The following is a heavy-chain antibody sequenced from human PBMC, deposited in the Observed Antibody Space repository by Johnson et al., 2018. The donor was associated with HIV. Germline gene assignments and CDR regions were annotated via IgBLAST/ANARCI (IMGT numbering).Heavy chain of an antibody. D-gene: IGHD1-26*01. J-gene: IGHJ3*02. CDR2: ISYDGSNK. V-gene: IGHV3-30*04. CDR1: GFTFSSYA. CDR3: AKEVATRGIVGARGAFDI. Sequence: QVQLVESGGGLIQPEGSLRLSCAASGFTFSSYAMHWVRQAPGKGLEWVAVISYDGSNKYYADSVKGRFTISRDNSKNTLYLQMNSLRAEDTAVYYCAKEVATRGIVGARGAFDIWGQGTMVTVSS.